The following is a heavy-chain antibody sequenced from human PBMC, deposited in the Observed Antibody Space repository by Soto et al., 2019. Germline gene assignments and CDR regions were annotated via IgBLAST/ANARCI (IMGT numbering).Heavy chain of an antibody. D-gene: IGHD3-10*01. Sequence: EVQLLESGGGLIQPGGSLRLSCAASGFTFSDYAMTWVRQAPGKGLEWVSVITSSGGKTFYADYVKGRFSISRDNSKNTVSLEINSLRAEDSAVYYCAKGILSDYYGSGTYDYWGQGTLVTVSS. V-gene: IGHV3-23*01. CDR2: ITSSGGKT. CDR3: AKGILSDYYGSGTYDY. J-gene: IGHJ4*02. CDR1: GFTFSDYA.